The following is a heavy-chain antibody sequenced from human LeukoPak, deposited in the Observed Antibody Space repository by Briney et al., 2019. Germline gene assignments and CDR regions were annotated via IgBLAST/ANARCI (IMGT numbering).Heavy chain of an antibody. CDR1: GGSFSGYY. D-gene: IGHD2-2*01. V-gene: IGHV4-34*01. Sequence: KASETLSLTCAVYGGSFSGYYWSWIRPTPGEGLEWSGQINQSGSTNYNPSLKGRVTISVDTSKNQISLKLNSVTPADMAVYYCAREVVPAAIDYWGQGTLVTVSS. CDR3: AREVVPAAIDY. CDR2: INQSGST. J-gene: IGHJ4*02.